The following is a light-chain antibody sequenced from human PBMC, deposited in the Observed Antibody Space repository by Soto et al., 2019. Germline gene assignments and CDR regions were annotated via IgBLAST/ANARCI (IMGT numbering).Light chain of an antibody. Sequence: EVVLTQSPGTLSLSPGERATLSCRASQSVSSSFLAWYQQKVGQAPRLLIYDASSRATGIPDRFSGSGSGTDFTLTISRLEPEDFAVYYCQQYGSSPRTFGQGTRLAIK. CDR2: DAS. V-gene: IGKV3-20*01. CDR3: QQYGSSPRT. CDR1: QSVSSSF. J-gene: IGKJ5*01.